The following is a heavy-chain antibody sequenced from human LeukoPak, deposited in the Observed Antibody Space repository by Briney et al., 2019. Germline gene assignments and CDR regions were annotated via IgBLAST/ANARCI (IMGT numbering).Heavy chain of an antibody. CDR2: IYYSGST. V-gene: IGHV4-59*01. Sequence: SETLSLTCTVSGGSISSYYWSWIRQPPGKGLEWIGYIYYSGSTNYNPSLKSRVTISVDTSKNQFSLKLSSLTAADTAVYYCARVGYSSGWYRWFDPWGQGTLVTVSS. CDR3: ARVGYSSGWYRWFDP. D-gene: IGHD6-19*01. J-gene: IGHJ5*02. CDR1: GGSISSYY.